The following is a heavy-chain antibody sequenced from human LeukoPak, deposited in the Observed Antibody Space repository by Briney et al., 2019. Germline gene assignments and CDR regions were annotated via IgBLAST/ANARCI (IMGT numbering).Heavy chain of an antibody. V-gene: IGHV3-30*02. Sequence: GGSLRLSCAASGFTFSNYGMNWVRQAPGKGLEWVAFIRDDGGATYYSDSVKGRFTISGDNSKNTLFLLMNSLRAEDTAVYYCVKDRYRIAARPSWFDPWGQGTLVTVSS. J-gene: IGHJ5*02. CDR2: IRDDGGAT. CDR1: GFTFSNYG. CDR3: VKDRYRIAARPSWFDP. D-gene: IGHD6-6*01.